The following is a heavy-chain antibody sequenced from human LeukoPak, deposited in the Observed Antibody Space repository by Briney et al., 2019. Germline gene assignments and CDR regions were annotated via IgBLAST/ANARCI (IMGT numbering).Heavy chain of an antibody. CDR3: TAAPKTTPGSLGH. CDR1: GFSFSDYY. J-gene: IGHJ4*02. V-gene: IGHV3-11*01. Sequence: GGSVTLLCAASGFSFSDYYMIWIRQARGGGLEGVSYSSSSGSSTYYADSVRGRLTISRDYAKNALFLQMNSLRAENTAVYYCTAAPKTTPGSLGHWGQGTLVTVSS. CDR2: SSSSGSST. D-gene: IGHD6-25*01.